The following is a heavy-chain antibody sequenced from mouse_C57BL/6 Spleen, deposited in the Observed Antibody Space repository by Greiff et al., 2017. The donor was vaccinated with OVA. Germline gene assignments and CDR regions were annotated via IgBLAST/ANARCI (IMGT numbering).Heavy chain of an antibody. V-gene: IGHV5-17*01. CDR1: GFTFSDYG. J-gene: IGHJ3*01. CDR3: AKLGEMAWFAY. D-gene: IGHD4-1*01. Sequence: EVMLVESGGGLVKPGGSLKLSCAASGFTFSDYGMHWVRQAPEKGLEWVAYISRGSSTIYYADTVKGRFTISRDNAKNTLFLQMTSLRSEDTAMYYCAKLGEMAWFAYWGQGTLVTVSA. CDR2: ISRGSSTI.